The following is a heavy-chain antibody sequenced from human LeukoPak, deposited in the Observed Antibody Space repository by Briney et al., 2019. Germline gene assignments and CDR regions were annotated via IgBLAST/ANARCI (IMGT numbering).Heavy chain of an antibody. CDR1: GYTFPSYF. V-gene: IGHV1-46*01. CDR2: INPSGGST. Sequence: ASVKVSCKASGYTFPSYFMHWVRQAPGQGLEWMGIINPSGGSTSYAQKFQGRVTMTRDTSTSTVYMELSSLRSEDTAVYYCARVREGISLQHWGQGTLVTVSS. J-gene: IGHJ1*01. CDR3: ARVREGISLQH. D-gene: IGHD1-26*01.